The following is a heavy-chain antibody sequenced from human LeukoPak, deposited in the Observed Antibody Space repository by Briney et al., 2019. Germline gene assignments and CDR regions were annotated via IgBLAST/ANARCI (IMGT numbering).Heavy chain of an antibody. D-gene: IGHD6-13*01. CDR1: GYTFSGNY. V-gene: IGHV1-2*02. J-gene: IGHJ3*02. CDR3: ARDSAAAGTKNAFDI. Sequence: PVASVKVSCKASGYTFSGNYMHWVRQAPGQGLEWMGWINPNSGGTNYAQKFQGRVTMTRDTSIRTAYMELRRLTSDDTAVYYCARDSAAAGTKNAFDIWGQGTMVTVSS. CDR2: INPNSGGT.